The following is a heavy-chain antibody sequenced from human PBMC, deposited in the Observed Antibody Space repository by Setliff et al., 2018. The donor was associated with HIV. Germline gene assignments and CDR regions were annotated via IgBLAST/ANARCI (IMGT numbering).Heavy chain of an antibody. CDR1: GASISSYY. J-gene: IGHJ4*02. CDR3: ARATATWLVDN. V-gene: IGHV4-59*01. D-gene: IGHD2-15*01. Sequence: SETLSLTCNVSGASISSYYWSWIRQPPGKGLEWIGYIYYRGGTNYNPSLKSRLAISVDAAKNQFSLKLSSVTTADTAVYYCARATATWLVDNWGQGTLVTVSS. CDR2: IYYRGGT.